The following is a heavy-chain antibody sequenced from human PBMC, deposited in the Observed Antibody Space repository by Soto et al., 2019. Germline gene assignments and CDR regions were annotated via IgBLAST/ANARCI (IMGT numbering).Heavy chain of an antibody. CDR2: INPSGGSK. Sequence: AAVKVSCKASGYTFTNYYMHWVRQAPGQGLEGMGVINPSGGSKTHAQKFQGRVTMTRDTSTSTVYMELSSLISEDTTEYYCAREASKYSGMDVWGQGTTVTVSS. CDR1: GYTFTNYY. CDR3: AREASKYSGMDV. V-gene: IGHV1-46*01. J-gene: IGHJ6*02. D-gene: IGHD2-21*01.